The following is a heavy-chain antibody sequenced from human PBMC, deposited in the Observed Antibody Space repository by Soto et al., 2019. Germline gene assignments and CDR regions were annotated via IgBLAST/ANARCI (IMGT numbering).Heavy chain of an antibody. CDR3: SKGGDDVLGFYYHNVMDV. Sequence: DVQLSESGGGQVRRGGSLRLSCAASGFAFKNYAMTWVRQAPGKGPEWVSTIIGSGTSVYYADSVKGRFTISRDNSKNTLYLQMDSLLVEDSAVYYCSKGGDDVLGFYYHNVMDVWGQGTTVTVSS. CDR1: GFAFKNYA. D-gene: IGHD3-16*01. J-gene: IGHJ6*02. CDR2: IIGSGTSV. V-gene: IGHV3-23*01.